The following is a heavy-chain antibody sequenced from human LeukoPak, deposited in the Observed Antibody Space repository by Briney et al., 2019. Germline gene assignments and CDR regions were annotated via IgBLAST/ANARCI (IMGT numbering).Heavy chain of an antibody. CDR2: IYYSGST. D-gene: IGHD3-22*01. J-gene: IGHJ4*02. Sequence: PSETLSLTCTVSGGSISSYYWSWIRQPPGKGLEWIGYIYYSGSTNYNPSLKSRVTISVDTSKNQFSLKLSSVTAADTAVYYCARLGYDSSGVNFDYWGQGTLVTVSS. CDR1: GGSISSYY. V-gene: IGHV4-59*01. CDR3: ARLGYDSSGVNFDY.